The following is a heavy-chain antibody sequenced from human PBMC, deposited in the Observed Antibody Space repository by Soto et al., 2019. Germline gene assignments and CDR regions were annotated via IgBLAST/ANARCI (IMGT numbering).Heavy chain of an antibody. CDR1: GFTFSSYW. Sequence: PGGSLRLSCVASGFTFSSYWMSWVRQPPGRGLEWLANIKQDGSEKYYVDSVKGRFTISRDNAKNSLYLQMNSLRVEDTAVYYCARTFSATPGADWGQGTLVTVSS. CDR3: ARTFSATPGAD. V-gene: IGHV3-7*01. D-gene: IGHD6-13*01. CDR2: IKQDGSEK. J-gene: IGHJ4*02.